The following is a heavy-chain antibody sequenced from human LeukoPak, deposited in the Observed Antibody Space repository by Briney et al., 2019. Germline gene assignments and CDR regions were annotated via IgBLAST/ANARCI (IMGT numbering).Heavy chain of an antibody. Sequence: SQTLSLTCTVSGGSISSGDYYWSWIRQPPGKGLEWIGYIYYSGSTYYNPSLKSRVTISVDTSKNQFSLKLSSVTAADTAVYYCARAHFTIFGVVITYYFDYWGQGTLVTVSS. CDR1: GGSISSGDYY. J-gene: IGHJ4*02. V-gene: IGHV4-30-4*08. CDR2: IYYSGST. D-gene: IGHD3-3*01. CDR3: ARAHFTIFGVVITYYFDY.